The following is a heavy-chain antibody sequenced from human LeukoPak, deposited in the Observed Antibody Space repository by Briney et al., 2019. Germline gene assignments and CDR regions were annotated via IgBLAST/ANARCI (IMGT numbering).Heavy chain of an antibody. CDR2: IRYDGSNK. CDR1: GFTFSSYG. CDR3: AKGWPYYYDSSGSIIL. J-gene: IGHJ4*02. D-gene: IGHD3-22*01. Sequence: GGSLRLSCAASGFTFSSYGMHWVRQAPGKGLEWVAFIRYDGSNKYYADSVKGRFTISRDNSKNTLYLQMNSLRAEDMAVYYCAKGWPYYYDSSGSIILWGQGTLVTVSS. V-gene: IGHV3-30*02.